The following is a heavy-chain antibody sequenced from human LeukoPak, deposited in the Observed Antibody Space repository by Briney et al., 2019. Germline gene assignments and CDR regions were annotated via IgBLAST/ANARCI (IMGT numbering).Heavy chain of an antibody. CDR1: GGSVSSYY. CDR3: ARLQVHCGGDCYTRWFDP. D-gene: IGHD2-21*02. J-gene: IGHJ5*02. V-gene: IGHV4-59*08. CDR2: IYYSGST. Sequence: SETLTLTCTVSGGSVSSYYSSWIRQPPGKGLEWIAYIYYSGSTKYNPSLKSRVTISLARSKNQSSLKLRSVTAADTAVYYCARLQVHCGGDCYTRWFDPWGQGTLVTVSS.